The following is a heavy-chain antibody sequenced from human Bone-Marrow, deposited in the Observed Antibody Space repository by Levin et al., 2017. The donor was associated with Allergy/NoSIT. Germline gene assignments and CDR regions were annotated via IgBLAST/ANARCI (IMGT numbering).Heavy chain of an antibody. Sequence: GGSLRLSCAGSEFKFSDYALHWVRQAPGKGLEWVAVIWYDGSKKYYADSVKGRFSISRDNSKNTLFLQMNSLQADDTAGYVCARDFDEIAPSGYDPPSGYFASWGQGLTVTVSS. CDR1: EFKFSDYA. D-gene: IGHD5-12*01. J-gene: IGHJ4*02. CDR3: ARDFDEIAPSGYDPPSGYFAS. V-gene: IGHV3-33*08. CDR2: IWYDGSKK.